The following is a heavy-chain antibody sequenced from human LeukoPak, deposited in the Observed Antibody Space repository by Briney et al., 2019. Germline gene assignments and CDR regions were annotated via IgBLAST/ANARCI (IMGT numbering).Heavy chain of an antibody. CDR2: ISSSGSAI. D-gene: IGHD6-19*01. CDR1: GFTFSSYE. CDR3: ARGGSLGY. Sequence: GGSLRLSCAASGFTFSSYEMNWVRQAPRKGLEWVSKISSSGSAIYYADSVKGRFTISRDNAKSTLYLQMNSLRAEDTAVYYCARGGSLGYWGQGTPVTVSS. V-gene: IGHV3-48*03. J-gene: IGHJ4*02.